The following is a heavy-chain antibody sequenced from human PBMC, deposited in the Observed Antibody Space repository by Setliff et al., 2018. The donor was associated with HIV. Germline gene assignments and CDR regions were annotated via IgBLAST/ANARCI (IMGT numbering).Heavy chain of an antibody. D-gene: IGHD3-3*01. CDR1: GITVSTNF. J-gene: IGHJ5*01. V-gene: IGHV3-53*01. CDR3: ASGALSRLLEWLSLDS. CDR2: IDSGGSA. Sequence: GGSLSLSCVASGITVSTNFMTWIRQAPGKGLQWVSVIDSGGSAFYTDAVKGRFTVSRDNSQNTLYLQMSRLRVDDTGVYFCASGALSRLLEWLSLDSWGRGTQVTVSS.